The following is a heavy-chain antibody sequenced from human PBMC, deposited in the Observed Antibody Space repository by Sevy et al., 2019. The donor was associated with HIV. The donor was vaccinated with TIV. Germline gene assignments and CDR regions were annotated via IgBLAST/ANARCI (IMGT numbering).Heavy chain of an antibody. Sequence: SETLSLTCSVSGGSISNGDYYWAWIRLPPGKGLEWIGSIYYNGDTYYNPSLKSRVTVSVDISKNQFSLRLSSVTAADTAIYYCARHRAHHDYADPWGQGTLVTVSS. D-gene: IGHD4-17*01. CDR2: IYYNGDT. J-gene: IGHJ5*02. CDR3: ARHRAHHDYADP. CDR1: GGSISNGDYY. V-gene: IGHV4-39*01.